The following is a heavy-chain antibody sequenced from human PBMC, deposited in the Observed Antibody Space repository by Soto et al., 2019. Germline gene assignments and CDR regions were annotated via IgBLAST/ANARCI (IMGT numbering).Heavy chain of an antibody. CDR3: ARDQGVAAAGITWFDP. CDR1: GASMNSYH. V-gene: IGHV4-4*07. Sequence: LSLTCTVSGASMNSYHWSWIRQPAGKGLEWIGHIHSSGSTNYNPSLKSRVTMSVDTSKNQFSLRLMSLTAADTAVYYCARDQGVAAAGITWFDPWGQGSLVTVLL. CDR2: IHSSGST. D-gene: IGHD6-13*01. J-gene: IGHJ5*02.